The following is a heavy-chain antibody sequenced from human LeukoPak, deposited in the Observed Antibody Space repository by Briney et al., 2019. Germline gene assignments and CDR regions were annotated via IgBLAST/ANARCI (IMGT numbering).Heavy chain of an antibody. CDR3: ASSTVNYYYYGMDV. J-gene: IGHJ6*04. D-gene: IGHD4-17*01. CDR2: IYYSGST. CDR1: GGSLSSGSYY. V-gene: IGHV4-61*01. Sequence: SETLSLTCTVSGGSLSSGSYYWSWVRQPPGRGLEWIGYIYYSGSTNYNPSLKSRVTISVDTSKNQFSLKLSSVTAADTAVYYCASSTVNYYYYGMDVWGKGTTVTVSS.